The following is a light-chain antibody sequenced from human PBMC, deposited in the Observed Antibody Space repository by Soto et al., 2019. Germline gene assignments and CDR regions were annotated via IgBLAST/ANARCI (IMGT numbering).Light chain of an antibody. CDR1: HSVSSSY. Sequence: EIVLTQSPGTLSLSPGERATLSCRASHSVSSSYLAWYQQKPGQAPRLLIYGASSRATGIPDRFSGSGSGTDFTLTISRLEPEDFAVYSCQQYGSSPPITFGRGTRLEIK. CDR3: QQYGSSPPIT. CDR2: GAS. J-gene: IGKJ5*01. V-gene: IGKV3-20*01.